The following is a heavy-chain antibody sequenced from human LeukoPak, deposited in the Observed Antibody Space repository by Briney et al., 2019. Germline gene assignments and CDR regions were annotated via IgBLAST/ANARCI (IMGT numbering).Heavy chain of an antibody. V-gene: IGHV3-30*04. CDR1: GFTFSSYA. CDR3: ARRWSPPSQGPYYYGMDV. Sequence: GRSLRLSCAASGFTFSSYAMHWVRQAPGKGLEGVAVISYDGSNKYYADSVKGRFTISRDNSKNTLYLQMNSLRAEDTAVYYCARRWSPPSQGPYYYGMDVWGQGTTVTVSS. CDR2: ISYDGSNK. D-gene: IGHD2-15*01. J-gene: IGHJ6*02.